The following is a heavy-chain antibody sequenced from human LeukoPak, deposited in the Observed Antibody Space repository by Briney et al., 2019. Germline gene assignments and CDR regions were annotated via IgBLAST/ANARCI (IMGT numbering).Heavy chain of an antibody. Sequence: ASVKVSCKASGYTFTGYFVHWVRQAPGQGLEWMGWINPNSGGTNYAQKFQGRVTMTTDTSTSTAYMELRSLRSDDTAVYYCARDQDVYYDSSGYYGMDVWGQGTTVTVSS. V-gene: IGHV1-2*02. CDR3: ARDQDVYYDSSGYYGMDV. CDR2: INPNSGGT. CDR1: GYTFTGYF. D-gene: IGHD3-22*01. J-gene: IGHJ6*02.